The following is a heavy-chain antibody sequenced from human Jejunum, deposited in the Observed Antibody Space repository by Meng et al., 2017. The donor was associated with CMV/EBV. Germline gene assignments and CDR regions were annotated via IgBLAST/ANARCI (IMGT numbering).Heavy chain of an antibody. Sequence: RSYAMSWVRQARGKGLECVSTISGSTGSTYYADSVKGRFTISRDNSKNTLYLQMNSLRAEDTAVYYCAKGFHYGSGSYTGTFDYWGQGTLVTVSS. J-gene: IGHJ4*02. CDR1: RSYA. V-gene: IGHV3-23*01. D-gene: IGHD3-10*01. CDR2: ISGSTGST. CDR3: AKGFHYGSGSYTGTFDY.